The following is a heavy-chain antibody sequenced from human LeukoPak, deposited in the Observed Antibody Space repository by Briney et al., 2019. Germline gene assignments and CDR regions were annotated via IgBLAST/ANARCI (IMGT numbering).Heavy chain of an antibody. CDR2: IYHSGNT. CDR3: ARNIAVAGRGDYMDV. J-gene: IGHJ6*03. Sequence: PSETLSLTCTVSGYSISSGYYWGWIRQPPGKGLEWIGNIYHSGNTNYNPSLESRVTISVDTSKNQFSLKLSSVTAADTAVYYCARNIAVAGRGDYMDVWGKGTTVTISS. V-gene: IGHV4-38-2*02. CDR1: GYSISSGYY. D-gene: IGHD6-19*01.